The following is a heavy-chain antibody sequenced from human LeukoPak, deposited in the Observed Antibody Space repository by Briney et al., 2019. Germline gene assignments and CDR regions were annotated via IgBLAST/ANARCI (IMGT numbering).Heavy chain of an antibody. D-gene: IGHD3-3*01. CDR1: GYTFTSYD. J-gene: IGHJ4*02. CDR2: ISAYNGNT. Sequence: ASVKVSCKASGYTFTSYDINWVRQAPGQGLEWMGWISAYNGNTNYAQKLQGRVTMTTDTSTSTAYMELRSLRSDDTAVYYCARDYRRYDFWSGYYFPWGQGTQVTVSS. V-gene: IGHV1-18*01. CDR3: ARDYRRYDFWSGYYFP.